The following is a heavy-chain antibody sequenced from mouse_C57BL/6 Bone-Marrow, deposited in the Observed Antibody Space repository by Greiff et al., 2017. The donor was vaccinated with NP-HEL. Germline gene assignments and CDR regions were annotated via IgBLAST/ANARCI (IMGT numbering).Heavy chain of an antibody. Sequence: EVQLVESGGGLVQPGGSLSLSCAASGFTFTDYYMSWVRQPPGKALEWLGFIRNKASGYTTEYSASVKSRFTISRDNSQNILYLPMNALRTENSATYYSARSLHYGNCRAMDYWGQGTSVTVSS. V-gene: IGHV7-3*01. J-gene: IGHJ4*01. CDR2: IRNKASGYTT. CDR1: GFTFTDYY. D-gene: IGHD2-1*01. CDR3: ARSLHYGNCRAMDY.